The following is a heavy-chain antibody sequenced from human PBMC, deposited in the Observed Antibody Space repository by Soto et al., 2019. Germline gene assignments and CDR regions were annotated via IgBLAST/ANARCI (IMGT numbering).Heavy chain of an antibody. D-gene: IGHD1-26*01. J-gene: IGHJ4*01. Sequence: LIGSWATSGLTFSSYSMHVVLPAPGKGLEWVAVISYDRGNKYYADSVKRRFTISRDNSKNTLYLQMNSMRAEDTAVYYCARGDPLVGAYYRDYSGHGTLVSVSS. V-gene: IGHV3-30-3*01. CDR3: ARGDPLVGAYYRDY. CDR1: GLTFSSYS. CDR2: ISYDRGNK.